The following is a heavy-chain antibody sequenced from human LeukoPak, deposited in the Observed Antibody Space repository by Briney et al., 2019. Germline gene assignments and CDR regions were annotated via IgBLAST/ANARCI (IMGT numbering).Heavy chain of an antibody. Sequence: GGSLRLSCAASGFTFSSYWMSWVRQAPGKGLEWVSYISSSGNTIYYADSVKGRFTISRDNAKNSLYLQMNSLRAEDTAVYYCARATMTLDYWGQGTLVTVSS. CDR3: ARATMTLDY. CDR2: ISSSGNTI. J-gene: IGHJ4*02. CDR1: GFTFSSYW. D-gene: IGHD5-24*01. V-gene: IGHV3-48*03.